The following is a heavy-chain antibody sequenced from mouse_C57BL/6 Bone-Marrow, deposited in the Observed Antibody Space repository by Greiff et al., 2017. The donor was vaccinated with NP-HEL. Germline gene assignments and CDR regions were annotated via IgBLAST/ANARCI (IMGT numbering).Heavy chain of an antibody. CDR2: INPSTGGT. J-gene: IGHJ3*01. CDR3: ARLGLRRTWFAY. Sequence: VQLQQSGPELVKPGASVKISCKASGYSFTGYYMNWVKQSPEKSLEWIGEINPSTGGTTYNQKFKAKATLTVDKSSSTAYMQLKSLTSEDSAVYYCARLGLRRTWFAYWGQGTLVTVSA. V-gene: IGHV1-42*01. D-gene: IGHD2-4*01. CDR1: GYSFTGYY.